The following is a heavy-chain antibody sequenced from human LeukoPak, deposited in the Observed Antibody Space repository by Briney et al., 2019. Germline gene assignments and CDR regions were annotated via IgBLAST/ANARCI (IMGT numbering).Heavy chain of an antibody. D-gene: IGHD4-23*01. Sequence: GGSLRLSCAASGFTFSSYAVSWVRQAPGKGLEWVSAISGSGGSTYYADSVKGRFTISRDNSKNTLYLQMNSLRAEDTAVYYCAKNGGFSYADPYYFDYWGQGTLVTVSS. V-gene: IGHV3-23*01. CDR1: GFTFSSYA. CDR2: ISGSGGST. CDR3: AKNGGFSYADPYYFDY. J-gene: IGHJ4*02.